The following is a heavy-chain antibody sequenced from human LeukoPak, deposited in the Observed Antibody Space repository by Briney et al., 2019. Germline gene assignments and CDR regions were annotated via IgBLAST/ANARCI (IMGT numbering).Heavy chain of an antibody. J-gene: IGHJ4*02. Sequence: PSETLFLTFIVPVASISNYYWTWIRQPPGKGLELIGYISSSGSTEYNPSLKSQVIISVDRSKNILSLKVSSVTAAATAVYFCATGPDSAKIRTWGQGSLVTVPS. CDR1: VASISNYY. V-gene: IGHV4-59*01. CDR3: ATGPDSAKIRT. D-gene: IGHD5-18*01. CDR2: ISSSGST.